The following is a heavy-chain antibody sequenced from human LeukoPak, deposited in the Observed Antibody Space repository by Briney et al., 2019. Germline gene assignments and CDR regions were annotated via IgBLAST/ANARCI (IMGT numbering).Heavy chain of an antibody. CDR2: ISGSGCTT. CDR3: ARSFGYGVDAFDI. J-gene: IGHJ3*02. CDR1: GFTFITYS. Sequence: GGSLRLSCAASGFTFITYSMSWVRQAPGKGLEWVSAISGSGCTTYYADSVKGRFTISRDNSKNTLYLQMNSLRAEDTAVYYCARSFGYGVDAFDIWGQGTMVTVSS. V-gene: IGHV3-23*01. D-gene: IGHD5-18*01.